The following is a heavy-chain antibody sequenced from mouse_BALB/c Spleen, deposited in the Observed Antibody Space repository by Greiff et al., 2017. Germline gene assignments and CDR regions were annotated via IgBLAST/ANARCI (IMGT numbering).Heavy chain of an antibody. Sequence: EVQLQESGTVLARPGASVKMSCKASGYTFTSYWMHWVKQRPGQGLEWIGAIYPGNSDTSYNQKFKGKAKLTAVTSTSTAYMELSSLTNEDSAVYYGTRKRMSYYGYDVPFAYWGQGSLVTVSA. CDR3: TRKRMSYYGYDVPFAY. J-gene: IGHJ3*01. CDR1: GYTFTSYW. V-gene: IGHV1-5*01. D-gene: IGHD2-2*01. CDR2: IYPGNSDT.